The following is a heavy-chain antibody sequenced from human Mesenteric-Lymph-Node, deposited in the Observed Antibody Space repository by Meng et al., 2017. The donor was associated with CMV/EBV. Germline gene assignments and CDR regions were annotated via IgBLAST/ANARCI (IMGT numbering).Heavy chain of an antibody. D-gene: IGHD3-22*01. CDR1: GVTFSHYG. CDR2: IWHDGGKK. Sequence: GESLKISCTASGVTFSHYGIHWVRQAPGKGLEWVAIIWHDGGKKYYADSVKGRFTISRDNSKNMLYVQLNSLRAEDTAVYYCAAWLLPPNYYGMDVWGQGTTVTVSS. CDR3: AAWLLPPNYYGMDV. J-gene: IGHJ6*02. V-gene: IGHV3-33*01.